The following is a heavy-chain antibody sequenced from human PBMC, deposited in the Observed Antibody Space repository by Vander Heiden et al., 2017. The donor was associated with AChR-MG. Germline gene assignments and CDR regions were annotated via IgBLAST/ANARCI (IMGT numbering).Heavy chain of an antibody. V-gene: IGHV3-74*01. J-gene: IGHJ5*01. Sequence: EVQLVESAGGLVQPGGSLRLPCEASGFTFSSYWMHWVRQAPGKGLVWVSRINSDGSSTSYADSVEGRFTISRDNAKNTLYLQMNSLRAEDTAVYYCARDWGTAMVPFDSWGQGTLVTVSS. D-gene: IGHD5-18*01. CDR2: INSDGSST. CDR1: GFTFSSYW. CDR3: ARDWGTAMVPFDS.